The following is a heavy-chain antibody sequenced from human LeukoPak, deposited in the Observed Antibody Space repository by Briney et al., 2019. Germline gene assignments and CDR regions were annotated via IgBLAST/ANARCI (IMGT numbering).Heavy chain of an antibody. CDR1: GYTFTGYC. Sequence: ASVKVSCKASGYTFTGYCMHWVRRAPGQGLEWMGWINPNSGGTNYAQKFQGRVTMTRDTSISTAYMELSRLRSDDTAVYYCARVGIAAAGAYYFDYWGQGTLVTVSS. V-gene: IGHV1-2*02. D-gene: IGHD6-13*01. CDR2: INPNSGGT. J-gene: IGHJ4*02. CDR3: ARVGIAAAGAYYFDY.